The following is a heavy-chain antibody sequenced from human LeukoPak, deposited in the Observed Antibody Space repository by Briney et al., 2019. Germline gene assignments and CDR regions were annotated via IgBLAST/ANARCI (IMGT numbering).Heavy chain of an antibody. Sequence: AGRSLRLSCAASGFTFSDYYMSWIRQAPGKGLEWVSYISSSGSTIYYADSVKGRFTISRDNAKNSLYLQMNSLRAEDTAVYYCAREGQWLGTYWYFDLWGRGTLVTVSS. J-gene: IGHJ2*01. D-gene: IGHD6-19*01. V-gene: IGHV3-11*01. CDR1: GFTFSDYY. CDR2: ISSSGSTI. CDR3: AREGQWLGTYWYFDL.